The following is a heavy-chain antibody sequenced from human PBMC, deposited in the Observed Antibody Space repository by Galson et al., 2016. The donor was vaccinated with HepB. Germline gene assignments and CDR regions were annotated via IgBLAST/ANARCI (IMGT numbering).Heavy chain of an antibody. J-gene: IGHJ4*02. Sequence: SETLSLTCTVSGGSFSSSSYYWGWVRQPPGKGLEWIGSISYTGNTYNNPSLKSRVTLSVDRSRKQYSLELSSVTVADTALYYCASKLYSTGWYYFDHWGRGTLVIVSS. CDR2: ISYTGNT. D-gene: IGHD6-19*01. CDR1: GGSFSSSSYY. CDR3: ASKLYSTGWYYFDH. V-gene: IGHV4-39*01.